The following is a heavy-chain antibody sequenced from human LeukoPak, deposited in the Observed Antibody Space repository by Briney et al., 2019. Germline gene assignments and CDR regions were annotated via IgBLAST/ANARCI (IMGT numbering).Heavy chain of an antibody. CDR3: ATLADVYGDYFDY. CDR1: GGSISSSSYY. V-gene: IGHV4-39*01. CDR2: IYYSGIT. J-gene: IGHJ4*02. D-gene: IGHD4-17*01. Sequence: PSETLSLTCTVSGGSISSSSYYWGWIRQPPGKGLEWSGSIYYSGITYYNPSLKSRVTISVDTSKNQFSLKLSSVTAADTAVYYCATLADVYGDYFDYWGQGTLVTVSS.